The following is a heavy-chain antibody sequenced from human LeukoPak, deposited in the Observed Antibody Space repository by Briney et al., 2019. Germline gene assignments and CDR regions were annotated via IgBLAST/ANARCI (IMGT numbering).Heavy chain of an antibody. D-gene: IGHD3-22*01. Sequence: KNGESLKISCKASGYSFRHYWISWVRQMPGKGLEWMGIIYPGDSDTRYSPSFQGQVTISADKSISTAYLQWSSLKASDTAMYYCARRFHDGSGYYVGGLDYWGQGTLVTVSS. CDR1: GYSFRHYW. CDR2: IYPGDSDT. V-gene: IGHV5-51*01. CDR3: ARRFHDGSGYYVGGLDY. J-gene: IGHJ4*02.